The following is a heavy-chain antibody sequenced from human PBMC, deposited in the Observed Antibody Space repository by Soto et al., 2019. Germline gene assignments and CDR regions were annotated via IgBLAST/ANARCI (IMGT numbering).Heavy chain of an antibody. D-gene: IGHD3-10*01. V-gene: IGHV3-49*03. CDR3: TRGIYGSGSDSFDY. CDR2: IRSKAYGGTT. Sequence: PGVSLRLSRQPCGFPLGDYAMSCFRRAGGKGLEWVGFIRSKAYGGTTEYAASVKGRFTISRDDSKSIAYLQMNSLKTEDTAVYYCTRGIYGSGSDSFDYWGQGT. J-gene: IGHJ4*02. CDR1: GFPLGDYA.